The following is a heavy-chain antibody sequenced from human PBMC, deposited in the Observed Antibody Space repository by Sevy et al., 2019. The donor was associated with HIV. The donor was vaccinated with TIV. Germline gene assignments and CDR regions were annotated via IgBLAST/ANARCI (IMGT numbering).Heavy chain of an antibody. D-gene: IGHD2-21*02. Sequence: SETLSLTCAVSGDSISSGIYSWNWIRQPPGKGLEGIGYIYHTGNTYYNPSLRSRVTISVETSKNNFSLKLTSVTAADTAVYYCARDSGDYPYYFDHWGQGTLVTVSS. CDR3: ARDSGDYPYYFDH. V-gene: IGHV4-30-2*01. CDR1: GDSISSGIYS. J-gene: IGHJ4*02. CDR2: IYHTGNT.